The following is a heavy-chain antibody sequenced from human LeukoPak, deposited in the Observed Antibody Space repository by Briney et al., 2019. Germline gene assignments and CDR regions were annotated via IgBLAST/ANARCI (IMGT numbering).Heavy chain of an antibody. Sequence: GRALRLSCAASVFTFSSYAMHWVRQAACRGLDWVAVISYCGSNKYYGDSVKGRFTISRDNFKNTLYLKMNSLGAEDTAVYYCERGPPTPRDSYYGMDVWGKGTTVTVSS. CDR1: VFTFSSYA. V-gene: IGHV3-30*04. CDR3: ERGPPTPRDSYYGMDV. CDR2: ISYCGSNK. J-gene: IGHJ6*04.